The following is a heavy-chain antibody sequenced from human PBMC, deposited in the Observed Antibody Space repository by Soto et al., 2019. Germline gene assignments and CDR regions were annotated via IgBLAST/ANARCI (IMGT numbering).Heavy chain of an antibody. D-gene: IGHD3-22*01. J-gene: IGHJ5*02. CDR1: GFTFSSYW. CDR2: IKQDGSEK. V-gene: IGHV3-7*05. CDR3: ARDTYYYDSSGYFDP. Sequence: PGGSLRLSCAASGFTFSSYWMSWVRQAPGQGLEWVANIKQDGSEKYYVDSVKGRFTISRDNAKNSLYLQMNSLRAEDTAVYYCARDTYYYDSSGYFDPWGQGTLVTVSS.